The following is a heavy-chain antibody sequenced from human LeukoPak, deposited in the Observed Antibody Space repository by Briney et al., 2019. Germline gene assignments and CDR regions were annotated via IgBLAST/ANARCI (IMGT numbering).Heavy chain of an antibody. CDR3: ARGSYYYGSGSYYYYYYYYMDV. CDR1: GYSFTSYW. CDR2: IIPIFGTA. V-gene: IGHV1-69*05. Sequence: KISCKGSGYSFTSYWIGWVRQAPGQGLEWMGGIIPIFGTANYAQKFQGRVTITTDESTSTAYMELSSLRSEDTAVYYCARGSYYYGSGSYYYYYYYYMDVWGKGTTVTVFS. J-gene: IGHJ6*03. D-gene: IGHD3-10*01.